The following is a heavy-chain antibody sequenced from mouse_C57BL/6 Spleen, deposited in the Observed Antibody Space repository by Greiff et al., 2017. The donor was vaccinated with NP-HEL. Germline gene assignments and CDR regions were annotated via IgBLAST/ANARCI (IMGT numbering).Heavy chain of an antibody. CDR2: FHPYNDDT. V-gene: IGHV1-47*01. CDR3: ARGTTVVATPYWYFDG. Sequence: VQLQQSGAELVKPGASVKMSCKASGYTFTTYPIEWMKQNHGKSLEWIGNFHPYNDDTKYNEKFKGKATLTVEKSSSTVYLELSRLPSDDSAVYYCARGTTVVATPYWYFDGWGTGTTVTVSS. J-gene: IGHJ1*03. D-gene: IGHD1-1*01. CDR1: GYTFTTYP.